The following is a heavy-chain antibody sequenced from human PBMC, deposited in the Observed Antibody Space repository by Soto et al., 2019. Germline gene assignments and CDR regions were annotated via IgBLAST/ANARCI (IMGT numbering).Heavy chain of an antibody. J-gene: IGHJ4*02. V-gene: IGHV1-3*01. CDR1: GYPFPSFE. D-gene: IGHD2-2*01. CDR2: ISNAGSGNT. CDR3: ARESNHYQDFFQN. Sequence: GASVKVSCKTSGYPFPSFEVHWIRQAPGQRPEWMGGISNAGSGNTKYSQKFQDRLTITGDKRATTVYMALSSLTSEDTATYYCARESNHYQDFFQNWGQGTHVTVSS.